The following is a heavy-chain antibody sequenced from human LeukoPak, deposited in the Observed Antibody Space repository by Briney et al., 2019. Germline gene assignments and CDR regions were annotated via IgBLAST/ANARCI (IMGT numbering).Heavy chain of an antibody. CDR3: AKDGSYYYGSGSYYHYYYYGMDV. D-gene: IGHD3-10*01. J-gene: IGHJ6*02. V-gene: IGHV3-23*01. Sequence: GGSLRLSCAASGFTFSSYAMSWVRQAPGKGLEWVSAFSGSGGSTYYADSVKGRFTISRDNSKNTLYLQMNSLRAEDTAVYYCAKDGSYYYGSGSYYHYYYYGMDVWGQGTTGTVS. CDR1: GFTFSSYA. CDR2: FSGSGGST.